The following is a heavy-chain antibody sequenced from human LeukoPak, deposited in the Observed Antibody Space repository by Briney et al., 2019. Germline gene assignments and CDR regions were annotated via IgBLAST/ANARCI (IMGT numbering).Heavy chain of an antibody. CDR1: GFTFSSYG. CDR2: IRYDGSNK. J-gene: IGHJ5*02. D-gene: IGHD3-22*01. V-gene: IGHV3-30*02. CDR3: AKGGYYYDSSGSPRLNWFDP. Sequence: PGGSLRLSCAASGFTFSSYGMHWVRQAPGKGLEWVAFIRYDGSNKYYADSVKGRFTISRDNSKNTLYLQMNSLRAEDTAVYYCAKGGYYYDSSGSPRLNWFDPWGQGTLVTVSS.